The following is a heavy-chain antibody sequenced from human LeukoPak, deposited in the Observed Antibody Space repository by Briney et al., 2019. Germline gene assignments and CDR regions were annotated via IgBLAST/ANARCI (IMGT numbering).Heavy chain of an antibody. D-gene: IGHD1-26*01. V-gene: IGHV4-59*08. J-gene: IGHJ4*02. CDR3: ARHESAVGALFY. CDR2: IYSSGST. CDR1: GGSISRYY. Sequence: KASETLSLTCTVSGGSISRYYWSWIRQPPGKGLEWIGYIYSSGSTNSNPSLKSRVTISVDTSKNNFSLRLASVTAADTAMYYCARHESAVGALFYWGQGTLVTVSS.